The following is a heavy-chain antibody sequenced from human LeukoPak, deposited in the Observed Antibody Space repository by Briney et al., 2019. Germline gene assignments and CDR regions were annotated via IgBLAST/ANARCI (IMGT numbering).Heavy chain of an antibody. J-gene: IGHJ4*01. CDR2: IKEDGSET. CDR1: AFSFSSNW. V-gene: IGHV3-7*04. Sequence: GGSLRLSCVASAFSFSSNWMSWVRQAPGKGLEWVASIKEDGSETYYVDSVKGRFTISRDNAKNSLYLQMNSLRAEDTAVYYCARDLHPSNYLPDYWGQRWLLTVSS. D-gene: IGHD4-11*01. CDR3: ARDLHPSNYLPDY.